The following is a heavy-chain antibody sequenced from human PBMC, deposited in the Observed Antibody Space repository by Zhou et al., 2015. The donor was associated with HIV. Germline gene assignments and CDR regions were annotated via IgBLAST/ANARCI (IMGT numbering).Heavy chain of an antibody. CDR1: GGTFSSYA. D-gene: IGHD2-15*01. Sequence: QVQLVQSGAEVKKPGSSVKVSCKASGGTFSSYAISWVRQAPGQGLEWMGGIIPIFGTANYAQKFQGRVTITADKSTSTAYMELSSLRSEDTAVYYCAREVVVVAATRYYYGMDVWGQGTTVTVSS. CDR2: IIPIFGTA. CDR3: AREVVVVAATRYYYGMDV. V-gene: IGHV1-69*06. J-gene: IGHJ6*02.